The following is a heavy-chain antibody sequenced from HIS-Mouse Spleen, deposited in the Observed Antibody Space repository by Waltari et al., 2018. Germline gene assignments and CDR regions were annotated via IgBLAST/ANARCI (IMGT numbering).Heavy chain of an antibody. Sequence: QLQLQESGPGLVKPSETLSLTCTVSGGSISSSSYYWGWIRQPPGKGLEWSGSIYYSVSTYYNPSLKSRVTISVETSKNQFSLKLSSVTAADTAVYYCAREIPYSSSWYDWYFDLWGRGTLVTVSS. CDR1: GGSISSSSYY. D-gene: IGHD6-13*01. CDR3: AREIPYSSSWYDWYFDL. J-gene: IGHJ2*01. CDR2: IYYSVST. V-gene: IGHV4-39*07.